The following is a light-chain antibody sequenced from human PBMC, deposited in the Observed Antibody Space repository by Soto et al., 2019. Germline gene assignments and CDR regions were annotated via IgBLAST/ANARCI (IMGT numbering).Light chain of an antibody. CDR3: QQYNSYFVT. V-gene: IGKV1-5*01. Sequence: DIQMTQSPSTLPASVGDRVTITCRASQTISSWLAWYQQKPGKAPDLLIYDASRLAGGVPSRFSGSESGTEFTLTIGSLQPDDFATYYCQQYNSYFVTFGQGTKLEIK. J-gene: IGKJ2*01. CDR2: DAS. CDR1: QTISSW.